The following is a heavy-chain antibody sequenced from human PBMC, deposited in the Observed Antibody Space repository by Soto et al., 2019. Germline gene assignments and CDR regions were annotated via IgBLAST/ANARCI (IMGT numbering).Heavy chain of an antibody. CDR1: GYTFTSYG. CDR2: ISAYNGNT. D-gene: IGHD5-12*01. Sequence: ASVKVSCKASGYTFTSYGISWVRQAPGQGLEWMGWISAYNGNTNYAQKLQGRVTMTTDTSTGTAYMELRSLRSDDTAVYYCARDRASGYDPDYYYYYGMDVWGQGTTVTVSS. CDR3: ARDRASGYDPDYYYYYGMDV. J-gene: IGHJ6*02. V-gene: IGHV1-18*01.